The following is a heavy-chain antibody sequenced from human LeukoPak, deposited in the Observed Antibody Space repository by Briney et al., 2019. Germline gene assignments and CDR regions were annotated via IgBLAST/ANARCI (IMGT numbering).Heavy chain of an antibody. D-gene: IGHD6-6*01. CDR2: ISSSSSYI. Sequence: PGGSLRLSCAASGFTFSSYSMNWVRQAPGKGPEWVSSISSSSSYIYYADSVKGRFTISRDNAKNSLYLQMNSLRAEDTAVYYCARDLEEYSSPVYYYGMDVWGQGTTVTVSS. V-gene: IGHV3-21*01. CDR3: ARDLEEYSSPVYYYGMDV. CDR1: GFTFSSYS. J-gene: IGHJ6*02.